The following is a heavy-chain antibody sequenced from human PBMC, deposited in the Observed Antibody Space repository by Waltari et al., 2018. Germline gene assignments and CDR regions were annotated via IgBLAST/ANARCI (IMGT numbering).Heavy chain of an antibody. V-gene: IGHV3-23*03. Sequence: EVQLLESGGGLVQHGGSLRLSCAASGFTFSSYAMRWVRQAPGKGLEWVSVIYSGGRTYYADTVKGRFTISRDNSKNTLYLQMNSLRAEDTAVYYCAKDDHCSGGSCYPSDAFDIWGQGTMVTVSS. J-gene: IGHJ3*02. D-gene: IGHD2-15*01. CDR2: IYSGGRT. CDR3: AKDDHCSGGSCYPSDAFDI. CDR1: GFTFSSYA.